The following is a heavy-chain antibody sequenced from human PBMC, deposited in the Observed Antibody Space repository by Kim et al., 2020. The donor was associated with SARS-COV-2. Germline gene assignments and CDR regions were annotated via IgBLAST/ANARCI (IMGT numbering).Heavy chain of an antibody. V-gene: IGHV4-34*01. CDR2: INHSGST. CDR3: ARVLYCGGDCYCFDY. D-gene: IGHD2-21*02. CDR1: GGSFSGYY. J-gene: IGHJ4*02. Sequence: SETLSLTCAVYGGSFSGYYWSWIRQPPGKGLEWIGEINHSGSTNYNPSLKSRVTISVDTSKNQFSLKLSSVTAADTAVYYCARVLYCGGDCYCFDYWGQGTLVTVSS.